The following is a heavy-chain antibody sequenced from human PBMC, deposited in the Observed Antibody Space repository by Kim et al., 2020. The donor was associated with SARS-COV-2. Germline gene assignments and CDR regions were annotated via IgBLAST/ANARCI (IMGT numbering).Heavy chain of an antibody. CDR1: GYTLTELS. D-gene: IGHD3-9*01. J-gene: IGHJ4*02. CDR3: ATQAYYDILTGYRWSAYFDY. V-gene: IGHV1-24*01. CDR2: FDPEDGET. Sequence: ASVKVSCKVSGYTLTELSMHWVRQAPGKGLEWMGGFDPEDGETIYAQKFQGRVTMTEDTSTDTAYMELSSLRSEDTAVYYCATQAYYDILTGYRWSAYFDYWDQGTLVTVSS.